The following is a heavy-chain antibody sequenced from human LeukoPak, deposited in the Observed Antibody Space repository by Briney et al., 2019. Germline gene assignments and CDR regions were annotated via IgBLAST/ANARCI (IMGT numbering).Heavy chain of an antibody. D-gene: IGHD3-22*01. V-gene: IGHV1-69*01. Sequence: ASVKVSCKASGGAFSSYSISWVRQAPGQGLEWMGGIIPIFGTANYAQKFQGRVTITADESTSTAYMELSSLRSEDTAVYYCARGGVYYYDSSGYFDYWGQGTLVTVSS. J-gene: IGHJ4*02. CDR2: IIPIFGTA. CDR1: GGAFSSYS. CDR3: ARGGVYYYDSSGYFDY.